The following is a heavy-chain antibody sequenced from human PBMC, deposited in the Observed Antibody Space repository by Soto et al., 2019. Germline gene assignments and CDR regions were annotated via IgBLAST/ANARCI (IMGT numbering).Heavy chain of an antibody. J-gene: IGHJ6*02. CDR1: GGSISSYY. V-gene: IGHV4-59*01. CDR3: ARGLRYFDWLYNLGGMDV. CDR2: IYYSGST. D-gene: IGHD3-9*01. Sequence: SETLSLTCTVSGGSISSYYWSWMRQPPGKGLEWIGYIYYSGSTNYNPSLKSRVTISVDTSKNQFSLKLSSVTAADTAVYYCARGLRYFDWLYNLGGMDVWGQGTTVTVSS.